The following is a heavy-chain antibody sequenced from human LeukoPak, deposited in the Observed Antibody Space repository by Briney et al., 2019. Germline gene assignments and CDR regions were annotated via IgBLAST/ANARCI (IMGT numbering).Heavy chain of an antibody. V-gene: IGHV3-43*02. J-gene: IGHJ4*02. CDR1: GFTFDDYA. CDR2: ISGDGGST. Sequence: PGGSLRLSCAASGFTFDDYAMHWVLQAPGKGLEWVSLISGDGGSTYYADSVKGRFTISRDNSKNSLYLQMNSLRTEDTALYYCAKVGAYYYDSSGYYLWPLDYWGQGTLVTVSS. CDR3: AKVGAYYYDSSGYYLWPLDY. D-gene: IGHD3-22*01.